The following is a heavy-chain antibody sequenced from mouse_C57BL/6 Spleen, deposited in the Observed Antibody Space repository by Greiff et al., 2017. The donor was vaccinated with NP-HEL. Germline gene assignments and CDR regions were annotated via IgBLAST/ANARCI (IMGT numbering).Heavy chain of an antibody. V-gene: IGHV1-59*01. D-gene: IGHD1-1*01. CDR1: GYTFTSYW. Sequence: QVQLQQPGAELVRPGTSVKLSCKASGYTFTSYWMHWVKQRPRQGLEWIGVIDPSDSYTNYNQKFKGKATLTVDTSSSTAYMQLSSLTSEDSAVYYCARDGSGAWFAYWGQGTLVTVSA. CDR3: ARDGSGAWFAY. J-gene: IGHJ3*01. CDR2: IDPSDSYT.